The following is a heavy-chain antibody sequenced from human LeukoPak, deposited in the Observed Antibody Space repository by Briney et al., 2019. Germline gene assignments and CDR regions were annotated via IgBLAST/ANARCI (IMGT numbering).Heavy chain of an antibody. V-gene: IGHV5-51*01. D-gene: IGHD6-13*01. CDR1: GYTFSNYW. Sequence: GESLKISCKSSGYTFSNYWIGWVRQMPGKGLEWMGIIYPGDSDTRYSPSFQGQVTISADKSISTAYLQWSSLKASDTAMYYCARGGPIAAAGTDYFDYWGQGTLVTVSS. J-gene: IGHJ4*02. CDR3: ARGGPIAAAGTDYFDY. CDR2: IYPGDSDT.